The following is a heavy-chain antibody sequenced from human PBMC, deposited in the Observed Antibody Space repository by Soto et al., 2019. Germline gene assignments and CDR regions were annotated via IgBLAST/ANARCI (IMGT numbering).Heavy chain of an antibody. CDR2: INHSGST. Sequence: QVQLQQWGAGLLKPSETLSLTCAVYGGSFSGYYWSWIRQPPGKGLEWIGEINHSGSTNYNPSLKSRVTISVDKSKNQFSLKLSSVTAPDTAVYYCAIVVAATRGFDPWGQGTLVTVSS. CDR1: GGSFSGYY. J-gene: IGHJ5*02. CDR3: AIVVAATRGFDP. V-gene: IGHV4-34*01. D-gene: IGHD2-15*01.